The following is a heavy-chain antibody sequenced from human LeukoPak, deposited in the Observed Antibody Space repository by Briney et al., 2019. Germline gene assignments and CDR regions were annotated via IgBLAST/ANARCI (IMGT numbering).Heavy chain of an antibody. Sequence: SETLSLTCTVSGGSISSYYWIWIRQPPGKGLEWIGYIYYSGSTNYNPSLKSRVTISVDTSKNQFSLKLSSVTAADTAVYYCARFYDRRDRYYFDYWGQGTLVTVSS. CDR1: GGSISSYY. D-gene: IGHD5-24*01. V-gene: IGHV4-59*01. CDR2: IYYSGST. CDR3: ARFYDRRDRYYFDY. J-gene: IGHJ4*02.